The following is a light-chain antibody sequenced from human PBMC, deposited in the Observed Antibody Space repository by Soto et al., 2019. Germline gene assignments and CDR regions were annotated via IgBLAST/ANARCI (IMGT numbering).Light chain of an antibody. J-gene: IGKJ1*01. CDR2: GTS. CDR1: QSVSAN. V-gene: IGKV3-15*01. CDR3: QQYSDWPRT. Sequence: EILMTQSPATLPVSPGERATLSCRASQSVSANLAWYQHKPGQAPRLLIYGTSTRATGIPAMFSGSGSGTHFILSISSLQSEDFAIYYCQQYSDWPRTFGQGTKVDIK.